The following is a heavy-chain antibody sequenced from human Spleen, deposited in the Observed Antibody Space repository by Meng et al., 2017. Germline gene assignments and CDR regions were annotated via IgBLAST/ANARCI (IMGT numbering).Heavy chain of an antibody. CDR2: SNHSGST. V-gene: IGHV4-34*01. D-gene: IGHD4-11*01. J-gene: IGHJ4*02. CDR3: ARGPTTMAHDFDY. CDR1: GGSFSDYY. Sequence: VHPQQWGAGLLKPSETLSLTCVVSGGSFSDYYWSWTRQPPGKGLEWIGESNHSGSTNYNPSLESRATISVDTSQNNLSLKLSSVTAADSAVYYCARGPTTMAHDFDYWGQGTLVTVSS.